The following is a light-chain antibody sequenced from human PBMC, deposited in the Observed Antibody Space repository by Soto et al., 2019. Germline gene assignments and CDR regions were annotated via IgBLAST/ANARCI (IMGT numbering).Light chain of an antibody. Sequence: DIQMTQSPSSLSASVGDRVTITCRASQRISNSLNWYQQKPGKAPDLLIYAASNLQSGVPSRFSGSGSGTDFTLTISSLQPEDCATYYCQQSYSSPQMYTFGQGTKLEIK. V-gene: IGKV1-39*01. CDR2: AAS. J-gene: IGKJ2*01. CDR3: QQSYSSPQMYT. CDR1: QRISNS.